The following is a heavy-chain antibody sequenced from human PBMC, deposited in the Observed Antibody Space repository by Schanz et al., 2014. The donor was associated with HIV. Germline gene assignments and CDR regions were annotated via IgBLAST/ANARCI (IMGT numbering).Heavy chain of an antibody. J-gene: IGHJ4*02. V-gene: IGHV3-30-3*01. D-gene: IGHD1-26*01. CDR1: GFTFNSYA. CDR2: ISNDGSNK. CDR3: AKGATRPDYFDS. Sequence: QVQLVESGGGVVQPGRSLRLSCVASGFTFNSYAMHWVRQAPGKGLEWVTVISNDGSNKYYTDSVKGRFTISRDNSKNILYLQMNSVRPEDTAVYFCAKGATRPDYFDSWGQGTLVTVSS.